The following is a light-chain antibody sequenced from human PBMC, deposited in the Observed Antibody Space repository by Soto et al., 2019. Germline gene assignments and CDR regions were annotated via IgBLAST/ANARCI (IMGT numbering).Light chain of an antibody. CDR1: QGIRNS. Sequence: DIQVTQSPSSLSASVGDRVIITCRASQGIRNSFAWYQQKPGKVPHLLIYAASTLQSGVPSRISGSGSGTDFTLTISSLQPEDVATYCCLKYYSAPWTFGQGTKVEIK. J-gene: IGKJ1*01. V-gene: IGKV1-27*01. CDR2: AAS. CDR3: LKYYSAPWT.